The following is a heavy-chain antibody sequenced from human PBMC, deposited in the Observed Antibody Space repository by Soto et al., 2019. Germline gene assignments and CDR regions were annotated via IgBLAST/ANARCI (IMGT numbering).Heavy chain of an antibody. D-gene: IGHD6-13*01. J-gene: IGHJ6*02. CDR2: ISYDGSNK. Sequence: GGSLRLSCAASGFTFSSYGVHWVRQAPGKGLEWVAVISYDGSNKYYADSVKGRFTISRDNSKNTLYLQMNSLRAEDTAVYYCAKDQSSSRYYYYYGMDVWGQGTTVTVSS. CDR3: AKDQSSSRYYYYYGMDV. CDR1: GFTFSSYG. V-gene: IGHV3-30*18.